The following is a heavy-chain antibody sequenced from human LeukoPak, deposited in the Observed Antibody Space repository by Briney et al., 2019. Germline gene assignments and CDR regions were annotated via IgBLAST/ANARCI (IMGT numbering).Heavy chain of an antibody. CDR3: ARDPDDYVWGSE. CDR1: GGSISSSSYY. J-gene: IGHJ4*02. CDR2: IYYSGST. Sequence: SEALSLTCSVSGGSISSSSYYWGWIRQPPGKGLEWIGSIYYSGSTYYNPSLRSRVTISVDTSKNQFSLKLSSVTAADTAVYYCARDPDDYVWGSEWGQGTLVTVSS. D-gene: IGHD3-16*01. V-gene: IGHV4-39*07.